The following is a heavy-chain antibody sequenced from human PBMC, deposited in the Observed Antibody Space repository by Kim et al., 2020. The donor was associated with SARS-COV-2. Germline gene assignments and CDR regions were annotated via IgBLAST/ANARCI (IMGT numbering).Heavy chain of an antibody. CDR2: ISNSGTTT. CDR1: GFAFSSYE. Sequence: GGSLRLSCAASGFAFSSYEMHWVRQAPGKALEWLSCISNSGTTTYYADSVGGRFTISRDNAKNSLYLQMNSLRAEDTAVYYCASPEEIWFGDISYVPWG. V-gene: IGHV3-48*03. D-gene: IGHD3-10*01. J-gene: IGHJ5*02. CDR3: ASPEEIWFGDISYVP.